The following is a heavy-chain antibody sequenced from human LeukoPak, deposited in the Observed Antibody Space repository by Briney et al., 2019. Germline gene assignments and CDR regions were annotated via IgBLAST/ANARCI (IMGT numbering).Heavy chain of an antibody. V-gene: IGHV1-18*01. J-gene: IGHJ5*01. CDR1: GYSFTSYG. Sequence: ASVKVSCKASGYSFTSYGISWARQAPGQGLEWMGWISAYSGNTNYADNLQGRLTMTTDTSTSTAHMELRSLRSDDTAVYYCVRVAMIRGVVFKNWFDSWGQGSLVTVSS. CDR3: VRVAMIRGVVFKNWFDS. CDR2: ISAYSGNT. D-gene: IGHD3-10*01.